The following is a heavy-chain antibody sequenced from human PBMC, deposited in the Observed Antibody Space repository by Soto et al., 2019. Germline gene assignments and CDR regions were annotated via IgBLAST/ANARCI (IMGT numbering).Heavy chain of an antibody. CDR2: IIPIFGTA. J-gene: IGHJ6*02. Sequence: QVQLVQSGAEVKKPGSSVKVSCKASGGTFSSYAISWVRQAPGQGLEWMGGIIPIFGTANDAQKFQGRVTITADEATSTAYKERSSLRSEDTAVEYWARGYSSGWLYYCYVMDDWGQGTTVTVSS. CDR1: GGTFSSYA. D-gene: IGHD6-19*01. CDR3: ARGYSSGWLYYCYVMDD. V-gene: IGHV1-69*01.